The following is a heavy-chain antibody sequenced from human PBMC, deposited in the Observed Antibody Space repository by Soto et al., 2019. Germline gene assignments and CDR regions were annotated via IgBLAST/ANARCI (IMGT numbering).Heavy chain of an antibody. D-gene: IGHD3-9*01. CDR2: INDRGSI. CDR1: GGSFSGYY. V-gene: IGHV4-34*01. J-gene: IGHJ2*01. CDR3: ARESHDIFTGTPWVWYFDL. Sequence: QVQLQQWGAGPLRPLETLSLTCGVSGGSFSGYYWAWIRQSPGKGLEWIGEINDRGSINYNPSLKSRVSISVDTSTNHYSLDLRSVTAADAAVYYCARESHDIFTGTPWVWYFDLWGRGTLVTVSS.